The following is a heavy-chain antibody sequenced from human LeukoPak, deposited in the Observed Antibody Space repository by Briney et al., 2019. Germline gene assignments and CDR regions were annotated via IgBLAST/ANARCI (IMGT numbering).Heavy chain of an antibody. Sequence: GGTLRLSCAASGFTFSSYGMSWVRQAPGKGLEWVSLIYSSGDTYYADSVKGRFTISRDNAKNSLYLQMNSLRAEDTAVYYCAELGITMIGGVWGKGTTVTISS. D-gene: IGHD3-10*02. CDR1: GFTFSSYG. CDR2: IYSSGDT. V-gene: IGHV3-23*05. CDR3: AELGITMIGGV. J-gene: IGHJ6*04.